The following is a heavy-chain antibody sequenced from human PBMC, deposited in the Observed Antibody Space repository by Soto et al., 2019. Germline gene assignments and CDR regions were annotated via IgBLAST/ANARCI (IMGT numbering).Heavy chain of an antibody. D-gene: IGHD6-13*01. CDR1: GYTFNSYG. Sequence: QVQLVQSGAEVKKPGASVKVSCKASGYTFNSYGISWVRQAPGQGLEWMGWISAYNGNTNYAPRLQGRVTMSTDTPTSTASRELRSLRADATAVYYCASFRIAADDSYGMDVWCQWTTVTVSS. CDR2: ISAYNGNT. V-gene: IGHV1-18*01. CDR3: ASFRIAADDSYGMDV. J-gene: IGHJ6*02.